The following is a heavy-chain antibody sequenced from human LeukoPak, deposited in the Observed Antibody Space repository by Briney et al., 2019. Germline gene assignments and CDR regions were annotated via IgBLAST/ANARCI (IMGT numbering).Heavy chain of an antibody. Sequence: SETLSLTCTVSGASITSYYWSWIRQPPGKGLEWIGYIYYSGSTNYNPSLKSRVTISVDTSKNQFSLKLSSVTAADTAVYYCARHGTTVTTVWFDPWGQGTLVTVSS. CDR1: GASITSYY. D-gene: IGHD4-17*01. J-gene: IGHJ5*02. V-gene: IGHV4-59*08. CDR3: ARHGTTVTTVWFDP. CDR2: IYYSGST.